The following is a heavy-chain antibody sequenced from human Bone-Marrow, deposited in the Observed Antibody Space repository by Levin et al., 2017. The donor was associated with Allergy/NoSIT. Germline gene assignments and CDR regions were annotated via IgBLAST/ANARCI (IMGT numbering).Heavy chain of an antibody. V-gene: IGHV3-7*01. D-gene: IGHD3-10*01. J-gene: IGHJ4*02. CDR3: TRDRGGPDY. Sequence: GGSLRLSCTASAFTFNIHWMNWVRQAPGKGLEWVATVKQDGNEKLYLDSVKGRFTISRDNTKNSLYLQMDSLRAEDTAMYYCTRDRGGPDYWGQGTLVTVSS. CDR1: AFTFNIHW. CDR2: VKQDGNEK.